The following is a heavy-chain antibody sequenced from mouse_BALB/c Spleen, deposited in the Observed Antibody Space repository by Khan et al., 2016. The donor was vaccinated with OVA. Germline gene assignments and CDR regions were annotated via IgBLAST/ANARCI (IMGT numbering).Heavy chain of an antibody. CDR3: ARRTTADAMDY. V-gene: IGHV1-4*01. CDR1: GYTFTSNT. Sequence: QVQLKQSGAEPARPGASVKMSCTAAGYTFTSNTMHWIKQRPGQGLEWIGYINPRSGYTNYNQKFNDKATLTADKSSSTAYMQLSSLTSEDSALCYCARRTTADAMDYWGQGTSVTVSS. J-gene: IGHJ4*01. D-gene: IGHD1-2*01. CDR2: INPRSGYT.